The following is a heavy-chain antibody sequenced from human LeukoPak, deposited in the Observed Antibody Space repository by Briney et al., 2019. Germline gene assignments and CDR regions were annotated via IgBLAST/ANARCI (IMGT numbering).Heavy chain of an antibody. CDR1: GFTFSSYS. J-gene: IGHJ3*02. CDR2: ISSSSSYI. CDR3: ARDKEYQLLYDAFDI. D-gene: IGHD2-2*02. V-gene: IGHV3-21*01. Sequence: KTGGSLRLSCAASGFTFSSYSMNWVRQAPGKGLEWVSSISSSSSYIYYADSVKGRFTISRDNAKNSLYLQMNSLRAEDTAVYYCARDKEYQLLYDAFDIWGQGTMVTVSS.